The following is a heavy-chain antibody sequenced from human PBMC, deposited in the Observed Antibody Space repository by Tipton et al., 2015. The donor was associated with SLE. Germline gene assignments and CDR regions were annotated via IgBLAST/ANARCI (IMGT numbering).Heavy chain of an antibody. CDR1: GCSISSHY. J-gene: IGHJ4*02. CDR2: IYYSGST. Sequence: TLSLTCTVSGCSISSHYWSWIRQPPGKGLEWIGYIYYSGSTNYNPSPKSRVTISVDTSKNQFSLKLSSVTAADTAVYYCARDAEAAAAGPYYFDYWGQGTLVTVSS. CDR3: ARDAEAAAAGPYYFDY. V-gene: IGHV4-59*11. D-gene: IGHD6-13*01.